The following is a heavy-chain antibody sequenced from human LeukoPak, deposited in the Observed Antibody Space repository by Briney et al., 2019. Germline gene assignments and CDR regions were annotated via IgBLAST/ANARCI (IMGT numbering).Heavy chain of an antibody. CDR3: ARAMVRGVVDP. J-gene: IGHJ5*02. D-gene: IGHD3-10*01. V-gene: IGHV1-46*01. CDR1: GYTFTSYY. Sequence: GASVKVSCKASGYTFTSYYMHWVRQAPGQGLEWMGIINPSGGSTSYAQKFQGRVTMTRDMSTSTVYMELSSLRSEDTAVYYCARAMVRGVVDPWAREPWSPSPQ. CDR2: INPSGGST.